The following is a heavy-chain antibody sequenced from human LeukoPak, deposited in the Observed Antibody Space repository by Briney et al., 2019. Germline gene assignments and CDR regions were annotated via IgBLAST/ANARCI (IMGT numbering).Heavy chain of an antibody. Sequence: GGSLRLSCAASGFTFSSYGMHWVRQAPGKGLEWVAVIWYDGSNKYYADSVKGRFTISRDNSKNALYLQMDSLRAEDTAVYYCARDEEAYDSSGYYLFDYWGQGTLVTVSS. V-gene: IGHV3-33*01. CDR1: GFTFSSYG. J-gene: IGHJ4*02. D-gene: IGHD3-22*01. CDR3: ARDEEAYDSSGYYLFDY. CDR2: IWYDGSNK.